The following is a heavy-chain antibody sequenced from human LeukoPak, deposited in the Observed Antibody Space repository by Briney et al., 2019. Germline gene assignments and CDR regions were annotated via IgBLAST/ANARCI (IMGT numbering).Heavy chain of an antibody. CDR1: GGSISSSNYY. J-gene: IGHJ4*02. CDR3: ARGPYYDFWSGYYTPFDY. D-gene: IGHD3-3*01. CDR2: IYYSGST. Sequence: SETLSLTCTVSGGSISSSNYYWGWIRQPPGKGLEWIGSIYYSGSTNYNPSLKSRVTISVDTSKNQFSLKLSSVTAADTAVYYCARGPYYDFWSGYYTPFDYWGQGTLVTVSS. V-gene: IGHV4-39*07.